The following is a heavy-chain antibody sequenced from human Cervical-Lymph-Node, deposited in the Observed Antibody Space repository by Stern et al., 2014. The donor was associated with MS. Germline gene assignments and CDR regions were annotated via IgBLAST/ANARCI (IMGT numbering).Heavy chain of an antibody. J-gene: IGHJ4*02. CDR2: SLYDGRDK. CDR1: GFAFRRYA. V-gene: IGHV3-30*04. D-gene: IGHD1-26*01. CDR3: AKGGSGSYLD. Sequence: VQLVESGGGVVPPGRSLSLSCAASGFAFRRYALHCVRQSSGKGLEWVALSLYDGRDKYYTESVKGRFPVSRDNSNNTVDLEMNSLRLEDTAVYYCAKGGSGSYLDWGQGSLVTVSS.